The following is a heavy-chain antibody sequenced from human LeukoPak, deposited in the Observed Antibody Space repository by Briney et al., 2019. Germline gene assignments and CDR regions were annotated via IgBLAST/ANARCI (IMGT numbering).Heavy chain of an antibody. CDR2: INHSGST. CDR1: GGSFSGYY. J-gene: IGHJ4*02. V-gene: IGHV4-34*01. Sequence: PSETLSLICAVYGGSFSGYYWSWIRQPPGKGLEWIGEINHSGSTNYNPSLKSRVTISVDTSKNQFSLKLSSVTAADTAVYYCARASATVNSTPFDYWGQGTLVTVSS. D-gene: IGHD5-12*01. CDR3: ARASATVNSTPFDY.